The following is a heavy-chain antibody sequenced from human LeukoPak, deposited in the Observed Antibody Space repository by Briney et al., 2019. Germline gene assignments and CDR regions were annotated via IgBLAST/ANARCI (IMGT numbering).Heavy chain of an antibody. J-gene: IGHJ4*02. Sequence: PGGSLRLSCAVSGFTFSDTHMDWVRQAPGKGLEWVGRSRNKANGYTTEYAASVKGRFTISTDVSKNSVFLQMNSLKAEDTAVYYCTRGYYFDYWGQGTLVTVSS. CDR1: GFTFSDTH. CDR3: TRGYYFDY. V-gene: IGHV3-72*01. CDR2: SRNKANGYTT.